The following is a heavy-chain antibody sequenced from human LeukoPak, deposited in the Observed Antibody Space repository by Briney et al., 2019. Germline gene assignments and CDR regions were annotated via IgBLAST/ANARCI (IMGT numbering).Heavy chain of an antibody. CDR3: TRREPDYGDYGTPFDY. J-gene: IGHJ4*02. Sequence: GGSLRLSGAASGFTFSGSAMHGVRQASGKGGEGVGRIRNTAKIYVIAYAASVKGRFTISRDDSKNTAYLQMNSLKTEDTAVYYCTRREPDYGDYGTPFDYWGQGTLVTVSS. CDR2: IRNTAKIYVI. V-gene: IGHV3-73*01. D-gene: IGHD4-17*01. CDR1: GFTFSGSA.